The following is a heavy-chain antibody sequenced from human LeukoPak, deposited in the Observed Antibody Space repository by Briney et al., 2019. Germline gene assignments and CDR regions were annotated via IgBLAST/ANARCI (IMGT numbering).Heavy chain of an antibody. Sequence: SETLSLTCTVSGGSISSYYWSWIRQPPGKGLEWIGYIYYSGSTNYNPSLKSRVTISVDTSKNQFSLKLSSVTAADTAVYYCARAKKAALYYYYGMDVWGQGPTVTVSS. D-gene: IGHD6-25*01. V-gene: IGHV4-59*12. CDR1: GGSISSYY. J-gene: IGHJ6*02. CDR3: ARAKKAALYYYYGMDV. CDR2: IYYSGST.